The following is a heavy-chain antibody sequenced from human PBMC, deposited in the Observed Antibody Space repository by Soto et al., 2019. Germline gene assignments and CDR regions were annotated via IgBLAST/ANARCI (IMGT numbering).Heavy chain of an antibody. D-gene: IGHD3-10*01. J-gene: IGHJ6*02. CDR1: GGSISSGCYY. Sequence: SETLSLTCTVSGGSISSGCYYCSWIRQHAGKGLEWIGYIYYSGSTYYNPSLKSRVTISVDTSKSQFSLKLSSVTAADTAVYYCARDSYGSGSPWHYYYGMDVWGQGTTVTVSS. V-gene: IGHV4-31*03. CDR3: ARDSYGSGSPWHYYYGMDV. CDR2: IYYSGST.